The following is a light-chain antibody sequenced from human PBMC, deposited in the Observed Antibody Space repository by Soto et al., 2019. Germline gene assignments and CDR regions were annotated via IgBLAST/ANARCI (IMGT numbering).Light chain of an antibody. J-gene: IGKJ4*01. CDR1: QGIDNW. Sequence: DVQITQSPSSLSASVGDRVTISCRASQGIDNWLAWYQQKPGKAPKLLIYAASSLQSGAPSRFTGSGSGTDFTLTITSLKTDDIAVYFCQQANSFPLTVGGGNKGDIK. V-gene: IGKV1-12*01. CDR2: AAS. CDR3: QQANSFPLT.